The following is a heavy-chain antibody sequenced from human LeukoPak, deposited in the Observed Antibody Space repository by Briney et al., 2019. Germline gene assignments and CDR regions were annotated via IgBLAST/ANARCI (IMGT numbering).Heavy chain of an antibody. CDR1: GFTFSSYA. V-gene: IGHV3-11*05. D-gene: IGHD4-17*01. CDR2: ITSGSLYT. CDR3: ARGLYDYGDSLVTSYFDF. Sequence: PGGSLRLSCAASGFTFSSYAMSWVRQAPGKGLEWVSYITSGSLYTNYADSVKGRFTISRDNAKNSLYLQMNSLRAEDTAVYYCARGLYDYGDSLVTSYFDFWGQGALVTVSS. J-gene: IGHJ4*02.